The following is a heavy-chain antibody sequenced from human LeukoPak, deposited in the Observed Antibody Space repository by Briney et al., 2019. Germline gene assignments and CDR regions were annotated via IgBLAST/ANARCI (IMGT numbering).Heavy chain of an antibody. CDR3: ARDLTNPTSTVTTVG. Sequence: PGRSLRLSCAASGFTFSNYAMHWVRQAPGKGLEWVAVISYDGSNKYYADSVKGRFTISRDNSKNTLYLQMNSLRAEDTAVYYCARDLTNPTSTVTTVGWGQGTLVTVSS. CDR1: GFTFSNYA. J-gene: IGHJ4*02. D-gene: IGHD4-17*01. CDR2: ISYDGSNK. V-gene: IGHV3-30*04.